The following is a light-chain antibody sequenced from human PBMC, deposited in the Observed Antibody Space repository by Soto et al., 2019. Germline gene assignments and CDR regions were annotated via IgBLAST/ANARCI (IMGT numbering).Light chain of an antibody. J-gene: IGLJ3*02. CDR3: QASDYSLTASV. CDR2: GNR. CDR1: SSNLGAGDD. Sequence: QSVLTQPPSVSGAPGQRVTIPCTGNSSNLGAGDDVHWYQQLPGTAPKLVIYGNRNRPSGVPERFSGSKSGTSASLAITGLQAEDEGEYYSQASDYSLTASVFGGGTKVTVL. V-gene: IGLV1-40*01.